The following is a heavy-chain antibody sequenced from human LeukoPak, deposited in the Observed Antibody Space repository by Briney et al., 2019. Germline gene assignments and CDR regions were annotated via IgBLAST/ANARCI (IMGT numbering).Heavy chain of an antibody. J-gene: IGHJ4*02. V-gene: IGHV3-23*01. D-gene: IGHD2-15*01. CDR1: GFTFSNYA. CDR2: ISDSGGST. CDR3: AKGRVVAATNRPFDY. Sequence: GGSLRLSCAASGFTFSNYAMSWVRQAPGKGLEWVLGISDSGGSTYYADSVKGRFTISRDNSKNTLYLQMNSLRAEDTAVYYCAKGRVVAATNRPFDYWGQGTLVTASS.